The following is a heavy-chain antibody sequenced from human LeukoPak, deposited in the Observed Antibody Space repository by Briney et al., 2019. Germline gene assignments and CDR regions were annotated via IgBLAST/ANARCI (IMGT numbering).Heavy chain of an antibody. CDR3: AKAPTSRYYDSSGSYWYFDL. Sequence: GGSLRLSCAASGFTFDDYAMHWVRQAPGKGLEWVSGISWNSGSIGYADSVKGRFTISRDNAKNSLYLQMNSLRAKDTALYYCAKAPTSRYYDSSGSYWYFDLWGRGTLVTVSS. CDR1: GFTFDDYA. J-gene: IGHJ2*01. CDR2: ISWNSGSI. V-gene: IGHV3-9*01. D-gene: IGHD3-22*01.